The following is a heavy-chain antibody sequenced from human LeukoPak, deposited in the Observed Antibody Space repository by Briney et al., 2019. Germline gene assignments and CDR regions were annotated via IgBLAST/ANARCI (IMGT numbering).Heavy chain of an antibody. V-gene: IGHV3-23*01. J-gene: IGHJ4*02. Sequence: GGSLRLSCAASGFTFSNYAMSWVRQAPGKGLEWVSGISGSGGNTYYADSVKGRFTISRDNSKNTLYLQMNSLRAEDTAVYYCARELRHRGFHPIVVVPAAMVDYWGQGTLVTVSS. CDR2: ISGSGGNT. CDR3: ARELRHRGFHPIVVVPAAMVDY. CDR1: GFTFSNYA. D-gene: IGHD2-2*01.